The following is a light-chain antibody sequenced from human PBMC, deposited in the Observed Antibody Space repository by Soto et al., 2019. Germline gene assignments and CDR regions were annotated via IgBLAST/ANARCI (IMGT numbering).Light chain of an antibody. V-gene: IGKV1-5*01. CDR1: QSVSSN. CDR2: DAS. J-gene: IGKJ1*01. Sequence: TQSPGTLSLSPGERATLSCRASQSVSSNLAWYQQKPGKAPKLLIYDASNLESGVPSRFSGSGSGTEFTLTISNLQPDDFATYYCQQYENYWTFGQGTKVDIK. CDR3: QQYENYWT.